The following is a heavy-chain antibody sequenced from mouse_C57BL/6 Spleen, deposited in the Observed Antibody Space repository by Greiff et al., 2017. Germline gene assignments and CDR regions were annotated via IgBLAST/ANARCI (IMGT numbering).Heavy chain of an antibody. J-gene: IGHJ4*01. CDR3: ARSNYDYDENDMDY. Sequence: VQLQQSGPELVKPGASVKISCKASGYSFTGYYMNWVKQSPEQSLEWIGEINPGTGGTTYNQKFKAKATLTVEKSSSTAYMQLKRLTSEDSAVYCCARSNYDYDENDMDYWGTGTSVTVSS. CDR2: INPGTGGT. CDR1: GYSFTGYY. D-gene: IGHD2-4*01. V-gene: IGHV1-42*01.